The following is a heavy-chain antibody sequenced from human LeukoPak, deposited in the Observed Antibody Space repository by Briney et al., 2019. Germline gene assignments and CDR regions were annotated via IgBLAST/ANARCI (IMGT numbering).Heavy chain of an antibody. J-gene: IGHJ4*02. Sequence: GGSLRLSCIASGFPLSHHGMHWVRQPPGKGLEWVAFVRYDGGDKYYADSVKGRFTVSRDNSNNALDLQMNTLTVEDTAVYYCARALSSADGSYYFDSWGQGTLVTVSS. CDR2: VRYDGGDK. V-gene: IGHV3-30*02. D-gene: IGHD5-24*01. CDR3: ARALSSADGSYYFDS. CDR1: GFPLSHHG.